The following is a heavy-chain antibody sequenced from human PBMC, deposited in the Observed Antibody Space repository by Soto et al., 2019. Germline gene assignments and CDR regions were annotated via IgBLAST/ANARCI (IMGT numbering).Heavy chain of an antibody. Sequence: EVQLVESGGGLVQPGGSLRLSCAASGFTFSRHWMYWVRQAPGRGLVWVSRINSDGSATNYADSVKGRFTISRDNAKNTLYLQMNGLRAEDTIVYYCARVGWNEDEGFEIWGQGTMVTVSS. CDR1: GFTFSRHW. V-gene: IGHV3-74*01. D-gene: IGHD1-1*01. CDR3: ARVGWNEDEGFEI. CDR2: INSDGSAT. J-gene: IGHJ3*02.